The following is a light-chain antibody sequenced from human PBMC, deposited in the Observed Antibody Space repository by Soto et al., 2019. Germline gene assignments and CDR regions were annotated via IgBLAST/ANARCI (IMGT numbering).Light chain of an antibody. J-gene: IGKJ2*01. CDR1: QSISSW. CDR2: KAS. V-gene: IGKV1-5*03. Sequence: DIQMTQSPSTLSASVGDRVTITCRASQSISSWLAWYQQKPGKAPNLVIYKASSLESGVPSRFSGSGSGTEFTLTMSSLQPDDFATYYCQQYNSYPHTFGQGTKLEIK. CDR3: QQYNSYPHT.